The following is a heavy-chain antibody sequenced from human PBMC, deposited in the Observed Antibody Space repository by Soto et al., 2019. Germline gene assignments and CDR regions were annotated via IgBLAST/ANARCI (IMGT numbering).Heavy chain of an antibody. J-gene: IGHJ4*02. V-gene: IGHV1-2*02. CDR1: GYTFTVYY. CDR2: INPNSGGT. CDR3: ARDRVGATTSCDY. Sequence: GASVKVSCKASGYTFTVYYMHCVRQAPGQGLEWMGWINPNSGGTNYAQKFQGRVTMTRDTSISTAYMELSRPRSDDTAVYYCARDRVGATTSCDYWGQGTLVTVSS. D-gene: IGHD1-26*01.